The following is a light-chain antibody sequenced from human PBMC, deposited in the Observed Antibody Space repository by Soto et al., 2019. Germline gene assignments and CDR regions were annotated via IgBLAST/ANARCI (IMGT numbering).Light chain of an antibody. CDR1: QSVSSN. CDR3: QQYNDWPRVT. V-gene: IGKV3-15*01. CDR2: GAS. J-gene: IGKJ5*01. Sequence: IVMTQSPATLSVSPWERATLSCRASQSVSSNLAWYQQKPGQAPRLLIYGASTRATGIPARFSGSGSGTEFTLTINSLQSEDFAVYYCQQYNDWPRVTFGQGTRLEIK.